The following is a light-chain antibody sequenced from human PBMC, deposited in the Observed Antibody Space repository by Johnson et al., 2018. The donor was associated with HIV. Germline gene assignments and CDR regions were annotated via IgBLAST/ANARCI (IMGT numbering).Light chain of an antibody. Sequence: QPVLTQPHSVSAAPGQKVTISCSGSSSNIGNNYVSWYQQLPGTAPKLLIYDNDKRPSGIPDRFSGSKSGTSATLGITGLQTGDEADYYCGTWVSSLSVVFGNWTTVTVL. CDR1: SSNIGNNY. J-gene: IGLJ1*01. CDR2: DND. CDR3: GTWVSSLSVV. V-gene: IGLV1-51*01.